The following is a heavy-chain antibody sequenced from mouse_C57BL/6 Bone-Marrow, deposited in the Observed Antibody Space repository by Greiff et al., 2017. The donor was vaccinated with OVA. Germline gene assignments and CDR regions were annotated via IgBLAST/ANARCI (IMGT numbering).Heavy chain of an antibody. CDR2: INPYNGGT. D-gene: IGHD2-4*01. Sequence: EVQLQQSGPVLVKPGASVKMSCKASGYTFTDYYMNWVKQSHGKSLEWIGVINPYNGGTSYNQKFKGKATLTVDKSSSTAYMELNSLTSEESAGDYCARSGYDYDPFAYWGEGTLGTVSA. V-gene: IGHV1-19*01. CDR1: GYTFTDYY. CDR3: ARSGYDYDPFAY. J-gene: IGHJ3*01.